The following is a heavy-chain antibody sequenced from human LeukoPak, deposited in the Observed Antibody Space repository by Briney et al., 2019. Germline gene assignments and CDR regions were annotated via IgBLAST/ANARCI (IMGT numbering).Heavy chain of an antibody. CDR2: IYYSGST. CDR3: ARVKTFGGVIVIDPYFDY. D-gene: IGHD3-16*02. V-gene: IGHV4-59*11. Sequence: SETLSLTCTVSGGSISSHYWSWIRQPPGKGLEWIGYIYYSGSTNYNPSLKSRVTISVDTSKNQFSLKLSSVTAADTAVYYCARVKTFGGVIVIDPYFDYWGQGTLVTVSS. J-gene: IGHJ4*02. CDR1: GGSISSHY.